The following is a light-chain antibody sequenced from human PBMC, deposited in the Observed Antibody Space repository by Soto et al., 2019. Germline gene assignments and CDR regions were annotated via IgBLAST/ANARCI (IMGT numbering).Light chain of an antibody. Sequence: QSVLTQPASVSGSPGQSITISCTGRRSDVGGYNFVSWYQQHPGKVPKLIIYEVTNRPSGVSNRFSGSKSGSTASLTISGLQPEDEADYYRSSYTSLSSLVVFGGGTKLTVL. CDR2: EVT. CDR1: RSDVGGYNF. J-gene: IGLJ2*01. CDR3: SSYTSLSSLVV. V-gene: IGLV2-14*01.